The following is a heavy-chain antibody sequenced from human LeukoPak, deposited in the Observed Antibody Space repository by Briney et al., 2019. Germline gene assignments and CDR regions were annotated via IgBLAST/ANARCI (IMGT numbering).Heavy chain of an antibody. V-gene: IGHV4-59*01. CDR3: ARWPMTDLTFDV. J-gene: IGHJ3*01. CDR1: GGSLSNYY. D-gene: IGHD2-21*02. Sequence: PSETLSLTCTVSGGSLSNYYWSWIRQPPGKGLEWIGYVFSSGSTTHNPSLKSRLTISVDTSKNQFSLKLSSVTAADTAVYFCARWPMTDLTFDVWGQGTMVTVSS. CDR2: VFSSGST.